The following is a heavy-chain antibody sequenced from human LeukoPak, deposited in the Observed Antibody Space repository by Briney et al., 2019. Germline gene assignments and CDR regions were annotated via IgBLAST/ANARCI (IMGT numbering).Heavy chain of an antibody. Sequence: GGSLRLSCAVSGFSVSNNYMNWVRQAPGKGLEWVSGISGSGGTTYYADSVKGRFTISRDNSKNTLYLQINTLRPEDTAMYYCAKAIVAGAPGRFDYWGQGTLVTVSS. CDR3: AKAIVAGAPGRFDY. CDR1: GFSVSNNY. CDR2: ISGSGGTT. D-gene: IGHD2-2*01. J-gene: IGHJ4*02. V-gene: IGHV3-23*01.